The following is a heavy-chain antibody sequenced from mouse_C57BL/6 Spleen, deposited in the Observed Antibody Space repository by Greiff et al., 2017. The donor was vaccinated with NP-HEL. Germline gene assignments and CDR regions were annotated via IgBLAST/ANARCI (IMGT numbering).Heavy chain of an antibody. CDR3: AEEGTGTPFAY. D-gene: IGHD4-1*01. J-gene: IGHJ3*01. CDR2: IDPSDSYT. CDR1: GYTFTSYW. Sequence: QVQLQQPGAELVKPGASVKLSCKASGYTFTSYWMQWVKQRPGQGLEWIGEIDPSDSYTNYNQKFKGKATLTVDTSSSTAYMQLSSLTSEDSAVYYCAEEGTGTPFAYWGQGTLVTVSA. V-gene: IGHV1-50*01.